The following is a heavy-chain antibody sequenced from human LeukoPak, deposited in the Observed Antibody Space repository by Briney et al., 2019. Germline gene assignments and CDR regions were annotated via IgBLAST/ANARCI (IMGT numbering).Heavy chain of an antibody. CDR3: ARPRGGYCSSTSCSDAFDI. Sequence: SETLSLTCTVSGGSISSSSYYWGWLRQPPGKGLEWIGSIYYSGSTYYNPSLKSRVTISVDTSKNQFSLKLSSVTAADTAVYYCARPRGGYCSSTSCSDAFDIWGQGTMVTVSS. D-gene: IGHD2-2*01. J-gene: IGHJ3*02. V-gene: IGHV4-39*01. CDR1: GGSISSSSYY. CDR2: IYYSGST.